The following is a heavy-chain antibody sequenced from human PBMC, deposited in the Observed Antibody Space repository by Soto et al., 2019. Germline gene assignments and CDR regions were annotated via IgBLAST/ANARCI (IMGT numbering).Heavy chain of an antibody. CDR2: ISAGGGGT. CDR1: GFTFNIYA. Sequence: EVQLLESGGGLVQPGGSLRLSCAASGFTFNIYAMSWVRQAPGKGLEWVSTISAGGGGTYYADSVKGRFTISRENSRDTLFLQMNSLTAEDTALYFCLRFPYTNQRAFDYWGQGTLVTVSS. D-gene: IGHD3-16*01. J-gene: IGHJ4*02. V-gene: IGHV3-23*01. CDR3: LRFPYTNQRAFDY.